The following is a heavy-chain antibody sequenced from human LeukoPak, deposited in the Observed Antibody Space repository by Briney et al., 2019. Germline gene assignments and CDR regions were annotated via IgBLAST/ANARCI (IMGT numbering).Heavy chain of an antibody. D-gene: IGHD3/OR15-3a*01. Sequence: PGGSLRLSCAASGFTFSSYSMNWVRQAPGKGLEWVSSISSSSSYIYYADSVKGRFTISRDNAKNSLYLQMNSLRTEDMALYYCAKGQGDFSTYFDYWGQGTLVTVSS. V-gene: IGHV3-21*04. J-gene: IGHJ4*02. CDR3: AKGQGDFSTYFDY. CDR2: ISSSSSYI. CDR1: GFTFSSYS.